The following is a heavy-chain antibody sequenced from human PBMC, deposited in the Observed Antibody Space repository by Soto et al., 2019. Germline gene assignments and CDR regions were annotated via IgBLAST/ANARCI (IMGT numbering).Heavy chain of an antibody. CDR3: AKGSAYRGGDCYLAGDY. Sequence: QVQLVESGGGVVQPGRSLRLSCAASGFTFSRYGMHWVGKAPCKGLEWVAVVSYVGSNKYYADSVKGRFTIPRDNSNNTQYLQMNSQRAEDTAVYYCAKGSAYRGGDCYLAGDYWGQGTLVTVSS. J-gene: IGHJ4*02. V-gene: IGHV3-30*18. CDR2: VSYVGSNK. D-gene: IGHD2-21*02. CDR1: GFTFSRYG.